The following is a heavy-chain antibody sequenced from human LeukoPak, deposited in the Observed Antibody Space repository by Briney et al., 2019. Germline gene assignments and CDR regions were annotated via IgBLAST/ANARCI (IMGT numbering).Heavy chain of an antibody. CDR2: IDVGSYT. Sequence: GGSLRLSCAASGFTVSSNYMSWVRQAPGKGLEWVSSIDVGSYTYYAGSVKGRFTISRDNAKNLLYLQMNSLRVEDTAVYYCASEGVVGPVAHFDYWGQGALVTVSS. J-gene: IGHJ4*02. CDR3: ASEGVVGPVAHFDY. CDR1: GFTVSSNY. D-gene: IGHD1-26*01. V-gene: IGHV3-69-1*01.